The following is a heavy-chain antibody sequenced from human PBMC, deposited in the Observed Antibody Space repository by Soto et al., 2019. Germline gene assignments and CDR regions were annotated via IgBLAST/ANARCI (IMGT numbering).Heavy chain of an antibody. J-gene: IGHJ4*02. CDR2: IYAGNGDS. Sequence: ASVKVSCKASGYTFVNYAIHWVRQAPGQSLEWMGWIYAGNGDSQNSPKFQGRVTMTEDTSTDTAYMELSSLRSEDTAVYYCATGHRYLLWRTTNYWGQGTLVTVSS. CDR3: ATGHRYLLWRTTNY. D-gene: IGHD1-7*01. V-gene: IGHV1-3*01. CDR1: GYTFVNYA.